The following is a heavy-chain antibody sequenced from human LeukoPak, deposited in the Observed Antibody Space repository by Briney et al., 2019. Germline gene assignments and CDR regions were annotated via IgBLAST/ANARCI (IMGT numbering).Heavy chain of an antibody. CDR3: ARHAKYYYGSGSSYYYYYMDV. CDR2: INHSGST. J-gene: IGHJ6*03. V-gene: IGHV4-34*01. CDR1: GGSFSGYY. D-gene: IGHD3-10*01. Sequence: PSETLSLTCAVYGGSFSGYYWSWIRQPPGKGLEWIGEINHSGSTNYNPSLKSRVTISVDTSKNQFSLKLSSVTAADTAVYYCARHAKYYYGSGSSYYYYYMDVWGKGTTVTVSS.